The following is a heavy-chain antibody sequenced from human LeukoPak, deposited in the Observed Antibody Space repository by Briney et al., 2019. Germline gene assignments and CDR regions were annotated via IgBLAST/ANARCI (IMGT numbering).Heavy chain of an antibody. CDR1: GFTFSDYY. CDR2: ISSSGSTI. CDR3: ARAGRSGSGSARGGYYYYYGMDV. Sequence: GGSLRLSCAASGFTFSDYYMSWIRQAPGKGLELVSYISSSGSTIYYADSVKGRFTISRDNAKNSLYLQMNSLRAEDTAVYYCARAGRSGSGSARGGYYYYYGMDVWGQGTTVTVSS. J-gene: IGHJ6*02. V-gene: IGHV3-11*01. D-gene: IGHD3-10*01.